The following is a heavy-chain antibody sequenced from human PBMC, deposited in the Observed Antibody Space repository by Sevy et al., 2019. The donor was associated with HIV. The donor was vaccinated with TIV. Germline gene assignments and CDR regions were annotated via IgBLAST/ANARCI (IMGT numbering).Heavy chain of an antibody. V-gene: IGHV3-21*01. D-gene: IGHD3-22*01. Sequence: GGSLRLSCAASGFTFSSYSMNWVRQAPGKGLEWVSSISSSSSYIYYADSLKGRFTISRDNAKNSLYLQMNSLRAEDTAVYYCARGEYYYDSSGYFDAFDIWGQGTMVTVSS. J-gene: IGHJ3*02. CDR2: ISSSSSYI. CDR3: ARGEYYYDSSGYFDAFDI. CDR1: GFTFSSYS.